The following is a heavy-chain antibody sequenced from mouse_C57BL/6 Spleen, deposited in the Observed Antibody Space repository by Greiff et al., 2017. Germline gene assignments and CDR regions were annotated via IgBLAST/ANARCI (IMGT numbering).Heavy chain of an antibody. CDR1: GYTFTSYW. J-gene: IGHJ3*01. CDR2: IHPNSGST. V-gene: IGHV1-64*01. Sequence: VQLQQPGAELVKPGASVKLSCKASGYTFTSYWMHWVKQRPGQGLEWIGMIHPNSGSTNYNEKFKSKATLTVDKSSSTAYMQLCSLTSEDSAVYYCARGYSNYVDWFAYWGQGTLVTVSA. D-gene: IGHD2-5*01. CDR3: ARGYSNYVDWFAY.